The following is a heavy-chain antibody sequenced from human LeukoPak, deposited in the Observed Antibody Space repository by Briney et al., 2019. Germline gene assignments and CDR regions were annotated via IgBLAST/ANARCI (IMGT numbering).Heavy chain of an antibody. CDR2: ISAYNGNT. CDR3: ARDQELRGVVAEFDY. J-gene: IGHJ4*02. Sequence: GASVKVSCKASGYTFTSYGISWVRQAPGQGLEWMGWISAYNGNTNYAQKLQGRVTMTTDTSTSTAYMELRSLRSDDTAVYYCARDQELRGVVAEFDYWGQGTLVTVSS. D-gene: IGHD2-15*01. V-gene: IGHV1-18*01. CDR1: GYTFTSYG.